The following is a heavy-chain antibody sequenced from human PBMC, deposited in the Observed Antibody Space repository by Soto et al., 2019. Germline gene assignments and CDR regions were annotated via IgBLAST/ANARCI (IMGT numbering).Heavy chain of an antibody. D-gene: IGHD2-2*01. CDR3: AREYCSSTSCYSNTYYYGMDV. J-gene: IGHJ6*02. Sequence: VSVKVSCKASGYTFTGYYMHWVRQAPGQGLEWMGWINPNSGGTNYAQKFQGWVTMTRDTSISTAYMELSRLRSDDTAVYYCAREYCSSTSCYSNTYYYGMDVWGQGTTVTVSS. CDR2: INPNSGGT. V-gene: IGHV1-2*04. CDR1: GYTFTGYY.